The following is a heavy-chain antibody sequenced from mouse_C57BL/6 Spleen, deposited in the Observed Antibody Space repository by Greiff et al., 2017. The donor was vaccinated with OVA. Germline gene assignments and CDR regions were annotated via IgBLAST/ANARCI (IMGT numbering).Heavy chain of an antibody. J-gene: IGHJ2*01. Sequence: VQLQQPGAELVKPGASVKLSCKASGYTFTSYWMQWVKQRPGQGLEWIGEIDPSDSYTNYNQKFKGKATLTVDTSSSTAYMQLSSLTSEDSAVYYCARRRDYWGQGTTLTVSS. V-gene: IGHV1-50*01. CDR1: GYTFTSYW. CDR2: IDPSDSYT. CDR3: ARRRDY.